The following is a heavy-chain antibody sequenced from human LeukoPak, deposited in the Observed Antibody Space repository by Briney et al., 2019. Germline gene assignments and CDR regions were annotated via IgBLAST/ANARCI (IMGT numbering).Heavy chain of an antibody. V-gene: IGHV3-64*01. CDR2: ISSNGGST. Sequence: GGSLRLSCAASGFTFSSYVMHWVRQAPGKGLEYVSAISSNGGSTYYANSVKGRFTISRDNSKNTLYLQMGSLRAEDMAVYYCARDKRYGSGGRPYYYYYMDVWGKGTTVTVSS. CDR3: ARDKRYGSGGRPYYYYYMDV. CDR1: GFTFSSYV. J-gene: IGHJ6*03. D-gene: IGHD2-15*01.